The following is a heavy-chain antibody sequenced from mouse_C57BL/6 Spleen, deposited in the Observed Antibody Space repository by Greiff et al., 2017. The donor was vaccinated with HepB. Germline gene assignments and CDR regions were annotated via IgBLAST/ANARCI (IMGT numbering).Heavy chain of an antibody. D-gene: IGHD2-3*01. V-gene: IGHV5-12*01. Sequence: VQLKESGGGLVQPGGSLKLSCAASGFTFSDYYMYWVRQTPEKRLEWVAYISNGGGSTYYPDTVKGRFTISRDNANNTLYLQMSRLKSEDTAMYYCARHRDGYWYFDVWGTGTTVTVSS. CDR1: GFTFSDYY. CDR2: ISNGGGST. J-gene: IGHJ1*03. CDR3: ARHRDGYWYFDV.